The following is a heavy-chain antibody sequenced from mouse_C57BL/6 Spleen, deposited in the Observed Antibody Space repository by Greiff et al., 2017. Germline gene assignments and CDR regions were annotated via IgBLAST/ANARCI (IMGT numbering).Heavy chain of an antibody. CDR2: IDPSDSYT. CDR1: GYTFTSYW. Sequence: QVQLKQPGAELVKPGASVKLSCKASGYTFTSYWMQWVKQRPGQGLEWIGEIDPSDSYTNYNQKFKGKATLTVDTSSSTAYMQRSSLTSEDSAVYYCARSLDYGSTWFAYWGQGTLVTVSA. J-gene: IGHJ3*01. D-gene: IGHD1-1*01. CDR3: ARSLDYGSTWFAY. V-gene: IGHV1-50*01.